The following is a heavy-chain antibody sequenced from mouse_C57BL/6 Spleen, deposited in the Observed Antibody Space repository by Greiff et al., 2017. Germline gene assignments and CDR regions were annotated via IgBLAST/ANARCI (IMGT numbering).Heavy chain of an antibody. CDR2: IDPANGNT. D-gene: IGHD1-1*01. V-gene: IGHV14-3*01. J-gene: IGHJ4*01. Sequence: EVMLVESVAELVRPGASVKLSCTASGFNIKNTYMHWVKQRPEQGLEWIGRIDPANGNTKYAPKFQGKATITADTSSNTAYLQLSSLTSEDTAIYYCASGYGSSYYAMDYWGQGTSVTVSS. CDR1: GFNIKNTY. CDR3: ASGYGSSYYAMDY.